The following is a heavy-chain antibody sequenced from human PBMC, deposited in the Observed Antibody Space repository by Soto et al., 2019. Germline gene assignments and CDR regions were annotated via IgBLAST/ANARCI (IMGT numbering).Heavy chain of an antibody. CDR3: AKDRLWFGESRYFDY. CDR2: ISGSGGST. CDR1: GFTFSSYA. V-gene: IGHV3-23*01. D-gene: IGHD3-10*01. J-gene: IGHJ4*02. Sequence: EVQLLESGGGLVQPGGSLRLSCAASGFTFSSYAMSWVRQAPGKGLEWVSAISGSGGSTYYADSVKGRFTISRDNSKNTLYLQMDSLRAEDTAVYYCAKDRLWFGESRYFDYWGQGTLVTVSS.